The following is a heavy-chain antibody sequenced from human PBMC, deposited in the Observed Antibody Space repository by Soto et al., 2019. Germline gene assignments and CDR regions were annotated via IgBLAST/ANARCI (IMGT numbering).Heavy chain of an antibody. D-gene: IGHD3-3*01. V-gene: IGHV3-23*01. J-gene: IGHJ4*02. CDR1: GFTFSTYA. Sequence: GGSLRLSCVASGFTFSTYAFTWVRQAPGKGLEWVSGISGSGGSIYYADSVEGRFTISRENSKNTLYLQMNSLRAEDTAVYYCAKDPDFQPTGIDYWGQGTLVTVSS. CDR2: ISGSGGSI. CDR3: AKDPDFQPTGIDY.